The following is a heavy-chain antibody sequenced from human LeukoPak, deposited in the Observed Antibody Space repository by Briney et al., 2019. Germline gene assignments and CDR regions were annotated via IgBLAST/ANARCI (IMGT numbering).Heavy chain of an antibody. V-gene: IGHV3-7*03. CDR3: ARGDWAPFDY. J-gene: IGHJ4*02. D-gene: IGHD2-21*02. CDR1: GFTFSDYW. CDR2: IDQDGSSE. Sequence: HPGGSLRLSCAASGFTFSDYWMNWVRQAPGKGLEWVANIDQDGSSEYYVGSVQGRFTISRDNAKNSLYLQMNSLRAEDTAVYYCARGDWAPFDYWGQGSLLTVSS.